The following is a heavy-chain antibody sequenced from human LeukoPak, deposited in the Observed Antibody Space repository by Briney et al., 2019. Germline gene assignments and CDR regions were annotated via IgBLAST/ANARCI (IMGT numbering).Heavy chain of an antibody. V-gene: IGHV3-23*01. CDR2: ISGSGGTT. CDR3: AKDSKIVGATFRSYHYMDV. J-gene: IGHJ6*03. D-gene: IGHD1-26*01. Sequence: PGGSLRLSCAASGFTFSSYEMNWVRQAPGKGLEWVSTISGSGGTTYYADSVKGRFTISRDNSKNTLYLQMNSLRAEDTAVYYCAKDSKIVGATFRSYHYMDVWGKGTAVTVSS. CDR1: GFTFSSYE.